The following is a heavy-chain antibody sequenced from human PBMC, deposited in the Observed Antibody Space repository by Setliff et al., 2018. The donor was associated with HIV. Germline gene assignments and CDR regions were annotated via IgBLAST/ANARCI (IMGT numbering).Heavy chain of an antibody. D-gene: IGHD1-1*01. V-gene: IGHV1-69*08. CDR2: IIPVGGTT. J-gene: IGHJ4*02. CDR3: ATGLSSTDPSSNS. Sequence: SVKVSCKTSGGIISWVRQAPGQGLEWMGRIIPVGGTTNYAQKFQGGVTITADKSTSTVYMELSSLRSDDTAVYYCATGLSSTDPSSNSWGQGTPVTVSS. CDR1: GGI.